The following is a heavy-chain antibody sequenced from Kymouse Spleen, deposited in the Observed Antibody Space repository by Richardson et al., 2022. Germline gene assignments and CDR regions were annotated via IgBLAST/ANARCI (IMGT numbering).Heavy chain of an antibody. Sequence: EVQLVESGGGLVQPGGSLRLSCAASGFTFSSYSMNWVRQAPGKGLEWVSYISSSSSTIYYADSVKGRFTISRDNAKNSLYLQMNSLRDEDTAVYYCAREGYYYGSGSYYYYYYGMDVWGQGTTVTVSS. CDR3: AREGYYYGSGSYYYYYYGMDV. CDR2: ISSSSSTI. J-gene: IGHJ6*02. D-gene: IGHD3-10*01. V-gene: IGHV3-48*02. CDR1: GFTFSSYS.